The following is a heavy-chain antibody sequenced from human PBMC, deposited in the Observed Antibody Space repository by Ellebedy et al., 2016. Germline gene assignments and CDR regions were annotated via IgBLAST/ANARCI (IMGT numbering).Heavy chain of an antibody. J-gene: IGHJ6*02. CDR2: ISGYTGNT. CDR1: GYTFTNYG. CDR3: ARPIVGATGGGDYYYDGMDV. D-gene: IGHD1-26*01. Sequence: ASVQVSCXASGYTFTNYGISWVRQAPGQGLAWMGWISGYTGNTNYAQKFQGRVTMTTDTSTSTAYMELRSLRSDDAAVYFCARPIVGATGGGDYYYDGMDVWGQGTTVTVSS. V-gene: IGHV1-18*04.